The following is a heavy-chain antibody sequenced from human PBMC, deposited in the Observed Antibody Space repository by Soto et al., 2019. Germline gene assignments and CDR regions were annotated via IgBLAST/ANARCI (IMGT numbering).Heavy chain of an antibody. V-gene: IGHV4-34*01. CDR3: ARDTTYYYDSSGENWFDP. J-gene: IGHJ5*02. D-gene: IGHD3-22*01. CDR2: INHSGST. CDR1: GGSFSGYY. Sequence: SETLSLTCAVYGGSFSGYYWSWIRQPPGKGLEWIGEINHSGSTNYNPSLKSRVTISVDTSKNQFSLKLSSVTAADTAVYYCARDTTYYYDSSGENWFDPWGQGTLVTVSS.